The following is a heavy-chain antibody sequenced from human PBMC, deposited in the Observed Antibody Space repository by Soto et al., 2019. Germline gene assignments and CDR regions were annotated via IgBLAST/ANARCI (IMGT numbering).Heavy chain of an antibody. D-gene: IGHD5-12*01. CDR3: ARVRPVDIVATISLRRWFDP. J-gene: IGHJ5*02. Sequence: ASVKVSCKASGYTFTSYGISWVRQAPGQGLEWMGWISAYNGNTNYAQKLQGRVTMTTDTSTSTAYMELRSLRSDDTAVYYCARVRPVDIVATISLRRWFDPWGQGTLVTVSS. V-gene: IGHV1-18*01. CDR1: GYTFTSYG. CDR2: ISAYNGNT.